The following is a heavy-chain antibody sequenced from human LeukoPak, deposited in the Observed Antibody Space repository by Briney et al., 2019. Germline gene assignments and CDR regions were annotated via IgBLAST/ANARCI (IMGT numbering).Heavy chain of an antibody. D-gene: IGHD2-2*02. J-gene: IGHJ4*02. CDR1: GFTFSSYE. V-gene: IGHV3-30*02. CDR2: IRYDGSNK. Sequence: GGSLRLSCAASGFTFSSYEMNWVRQAPGKGLEWVAFIRYDGSNKYYADSVKGRFTISRDNSKNTLYLQMNSLRAEDTAVYYCAKGGYCSSTSCYTAWSDYWGQGTLVTVSS. CDR3: AKGGYCSSTSCYTAWSDY.